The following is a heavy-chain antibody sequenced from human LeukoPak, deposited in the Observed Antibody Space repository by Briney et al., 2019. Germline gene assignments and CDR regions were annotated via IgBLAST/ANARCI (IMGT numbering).Heavy chain of an antibody. CDR2: ISSSSSYI. CDR1: GFTFSSYW. J-gene: IGHJ4*02. V-gene: IGHV3-21*01. CDR3: ARSGGTYYFDY. Sequence: PGGSLRLSCAASGFTFSSYWMHWVRQAPGKGLEWVSSISSSSSYIYYADSVKGRFTISRDNAKNSLYLQMNSLRAEDTAVYYCARSGGTYYFDYWGQGTLVPVSS. D-gene: IGHD3-10*01.